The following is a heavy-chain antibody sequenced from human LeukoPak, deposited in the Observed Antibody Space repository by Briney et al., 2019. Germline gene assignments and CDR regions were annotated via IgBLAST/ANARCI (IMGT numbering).Heavy chain of an antibody. CDR3: ARTTAMVKGRLHYYFDY. CDR1: GGTFSSYA. D-gene: IGHD5-18*01. CDR2: IIPILGIA. V-gene: IGHV1-69*04. Sequence: SVKVSCKASGGTFSSYAISWVRQAPGQGLEWMGRIIPILGIANYAQKFQGRVTITADKSTSTAYMELSSLRSEDTAVYYCARTTAMVKGRLHYYFDYWGQGTLVTVSS. J-gene: IGHJ4*02.